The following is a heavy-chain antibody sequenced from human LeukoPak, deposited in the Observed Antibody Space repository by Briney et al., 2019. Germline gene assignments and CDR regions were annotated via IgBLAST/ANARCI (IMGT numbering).Heavy chain of an antibody. CDR1: GFTFSSYG. V-gene: IGHV3-30*02. Sequence: GGSLRLSCAASGFTFSSYGMHWVRQAPGKGLEWVAFIRYDGSNKYYADSVKGRFTISRDNSKNTLYLQTNSLRAEDTAVYYCATGSVRYSASWYSQEGDYWGQGTLVTVSS. CDR2: IRYDGSNK. CDR3: ATGSVRYSASWYSQEGDY. J-gene: IGHJ4*02. D-gene: IGHD6-13*01.